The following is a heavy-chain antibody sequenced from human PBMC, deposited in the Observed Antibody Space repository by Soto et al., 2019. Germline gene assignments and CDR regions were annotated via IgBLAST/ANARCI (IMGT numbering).Heavy chain of an antibody. J-gene: IGHJ4*02. Sequence: QVQLVESGGGVVQPGRSLRLSCAASGFTFSSYGMQWVRQAPGKGLEWVAVISYDGSNKYYADSVKGRFTISRDNSKNTLYLQMNSLRAEDTAVYYCAKDGSQWLPIDYWGQGTLVTVSS. CDR3: AKDGSQWLPIDY. CDR1: GFTFSSYG. V-gene: IGHV3-30*18. D-gene: IGHD6-19*01. CDR2: ISYDGSNK.